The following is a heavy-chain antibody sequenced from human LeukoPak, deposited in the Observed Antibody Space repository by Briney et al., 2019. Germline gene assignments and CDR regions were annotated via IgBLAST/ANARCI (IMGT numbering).Heavy chain of an antibody. D-gene: IGHD6-19*01. J-gene: IGHJ4*02. Sequence: SETLSLTCTVSGGSISSYYWSWIRQPPGKGLEWIGYLYYSGSTNYNPSLKSRVTISVDTSKNQFSLKLSSVTAADTAVYYCARDGDGSGWSDYWGQGTLVTVSS. CDR3: ARDGDGSGWSDY. CDR2: LYYSGST. V-gene: IGHV4-59*01. CDR1: GGSISSYY.